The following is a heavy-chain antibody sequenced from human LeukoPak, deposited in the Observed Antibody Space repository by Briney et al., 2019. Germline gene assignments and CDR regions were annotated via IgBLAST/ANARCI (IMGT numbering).Heavy chain of an antibody. V-gene: IGHV1-8*01. D-gene: IGHD3-3*01. Sequence: ASVKVSCKASGYTFTSYDINWVRQATGQGLEWMGWMNPNSGNTGYAQKFQGRVTMTRNTSISTAYMELSSLRSEDTAVYYCAAVSLLRFLEWPVDVWGKGTTVTVSS. J-gene: IGHJ6*04. CDR2: MNPNSGNT. CDR3: AAVSLLRFLEWPVDV. CDR1: GYTFTSYD.